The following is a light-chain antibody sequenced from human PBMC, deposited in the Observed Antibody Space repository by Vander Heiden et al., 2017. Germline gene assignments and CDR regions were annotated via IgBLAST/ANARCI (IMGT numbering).Light chain of an antibody. V-gene: IGLV1-51*01. Sequence: QSALTKPPSVSAPPRQRVTIAGSGSNSNIGNLDVAWYQQFPGTAPKLLIYDNSKRPSGIPDRFSNSKSGTSAALGITGLQTADEADYYCGTWERSLSGMVFGGGTKLTVL. CDR1: NSNIGNLD. CDR2: DNS. CDR3: GTWERSLSGMV. J-gene: IGLJ2*01.